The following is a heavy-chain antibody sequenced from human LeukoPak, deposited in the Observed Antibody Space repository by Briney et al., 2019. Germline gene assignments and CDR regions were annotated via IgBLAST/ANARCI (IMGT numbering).Heavy chain of an antibody. CDR2: SNHIVST. Sequence: PSETRSLTCALYAGSFTVYYWSWIRHLPGKVLEWIGSSNHIVSTNYNPSPKSRFKIRVETSKDQFSLKLSSVTAADTAVYYCAGRTRYYYGSGTQNSAWFDPWGQGTLVTVSS. V-gene: IGHV4-34*01. J-gene: IGHJ5*02. CDR1: AGSFTVYY. CDR3: AGRTRYYYGSGTQNSAWFDP. D-gene: IGHD3-10*01.